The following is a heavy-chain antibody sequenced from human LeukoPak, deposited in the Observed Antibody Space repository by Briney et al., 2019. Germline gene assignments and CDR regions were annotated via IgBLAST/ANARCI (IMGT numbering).Heavy chain of an antibody. Sequence: SETLSLTCAVYGVSISSGNWWTWVRQPPGKGLEWIGETHRSGDTKYNPSLNGRVTISMDNSKNQLSLNLISVTAVDTAMYYCATRDQSRTFLVPLDSWGQGTLVTVSS. J-gene: IGHJ4*02. CDR3: ATRDQSRTFLVPLDS. V-gene: IGHV4/OR15-8*02. CDR1: GVSISSGNW. CDR2: THRSGDT. D-gene: IGHD3-3*02.